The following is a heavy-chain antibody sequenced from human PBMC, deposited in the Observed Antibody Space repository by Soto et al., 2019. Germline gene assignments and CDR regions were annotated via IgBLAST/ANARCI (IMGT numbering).Heavy chain of an antibody. CDR3: ARSNYDILTGYYDY. J-gene: IGHJ4*02. V-gene: IGHV3-30-3*01. Sequence: GGSLRLSCAASGFTFSSYAMHWVRQAPGKGLEWVAVISYDGSNKYYADSVKGRFTISRDNSKNTLYLQMNSLRAEDTAVYYCARSNYDILTGYYDYWGQGTLVTVSS. CDR1: GFTFSSYA. D-gene: IGHD3-9*01. CDR2: ISYDGSNK.